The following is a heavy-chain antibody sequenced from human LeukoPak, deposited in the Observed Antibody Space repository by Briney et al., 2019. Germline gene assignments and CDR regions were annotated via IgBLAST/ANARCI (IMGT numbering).Heavy chain of an antibody. CDR1: GGSISSGSYY. CDR2: IYTSGST. V-gene: IGHV4-61*02. Sequence: SETLSLTCTVSGGSISSGSYYWSWIRQPAGKGLEWIGRIYTSGSTHYDPSLKSRVTISVDTSKNQFSLNLNSVTAADTAVYYCARAVGSSESNWFDPWGQGTLATVSS. CDR3: ARAVGSSESNWFDP. J-gene: IGHJ5*02. D-gene: IGHD6-19*01.